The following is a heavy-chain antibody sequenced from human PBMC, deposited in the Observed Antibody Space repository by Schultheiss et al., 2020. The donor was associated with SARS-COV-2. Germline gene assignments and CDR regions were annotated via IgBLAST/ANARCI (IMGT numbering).Heavy chain of an antibody. D-gene: IGHD2-15*01. J-gene: IGHJ4*02. Sequence: SQTLSLTCTVSGGSISSSSYYWGWIRQPPGKGLEWIGSIYYSGSTYYNPSLKSRVTISVDTSKNQFSLKLSSVTAADTAVYYCASYPCCSGGSCYGIFDYWGQGTLVTVSS. CDR1: GGSISSSSYY. V-gene: IGHV4-39*07. CDR2: IYYSGST. CDR3: ASYPCCSGGSCYGIFDY.